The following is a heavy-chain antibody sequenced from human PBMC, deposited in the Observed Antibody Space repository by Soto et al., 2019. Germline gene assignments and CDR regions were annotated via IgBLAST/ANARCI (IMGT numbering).Heavy chain of an antibody. CDR1: GFTFNTYW. V-gene: IGHV3-7*01. D-gene: IGHD2-2*01. J-gene: IGHJ1*01. CDR2: INQDGSRI. Sequence: PGGSLRLSCAASGFTFNTYWMTWVRQAPEKRLEWVASINQDGSRIYYVDSVKGRFTISRDDATKSLYLQMNSLTAEDTAVYYSARPILTTSYFKDFQHWGQGTVVPVSS. CDR3: ARPILTTSYFKDFQH.